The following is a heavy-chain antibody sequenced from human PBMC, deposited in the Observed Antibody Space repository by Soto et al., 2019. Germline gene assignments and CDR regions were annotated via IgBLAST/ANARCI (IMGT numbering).Heavy chain of an antibody. CDR1: GYSFTTFG. V-gene: IGHV1-3*01. CDR3: ARSSVPPSCSRTSCYSVDY. D-gene: IGHD2-2*01. Sequence: QVQRVQSGAEVKKPGASVKLSCKASGYSFTTFGIHWVRQAPGQRPEWMGWTNAGNCNTRSSQRLQGRITITRDKSANTVYMELRDLRSEDTSVYYCARSSVPPSCSRTSCYSVDYWGQGTLVTVSS. CDR2: TNAGNCNT. J-gene: IGHJ4*02.